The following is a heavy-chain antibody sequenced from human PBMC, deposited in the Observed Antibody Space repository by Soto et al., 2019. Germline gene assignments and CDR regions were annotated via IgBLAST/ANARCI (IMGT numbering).Heavy chain of an antibody. CDR1: GGSISSGDYY. D-gene: IGHD3-9*01. J-gene: IGHJ6*02. V-gene: IGHV4-30-4*01. CDR3: ARVVRYIIWLSEYGMDV. CDR2: IYYSGST. Sequence: SETLSLTCTVSGGSISSGDYYWSWIRQPPGKGLEWIGYIYYSGSTYYNPSLKSRVTISVDTSKNQFSLKLSSVTAADTAVYYCARVVRYIIWLSEYGMDVWGQGTTVTVSS.